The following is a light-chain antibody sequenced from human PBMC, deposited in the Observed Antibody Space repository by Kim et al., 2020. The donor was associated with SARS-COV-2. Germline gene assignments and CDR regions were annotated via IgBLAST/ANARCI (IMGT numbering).Light chain of an antibody. Sequence: GQSITIPCSGTSSDVGTHSHVSWHQQHPGKAPKLMIYDVSERPSGVSNRFSASKSGNTASLTISGLQAEDEADYYCSSYTSSGTWVFGGGTQLTVL. V-gene: IGLV2-14*04. CDR1: SSDVGTHSH. CDR2: DVS. J-gene: IGLJ3*02. CDR3: SSYTSSGTWV.